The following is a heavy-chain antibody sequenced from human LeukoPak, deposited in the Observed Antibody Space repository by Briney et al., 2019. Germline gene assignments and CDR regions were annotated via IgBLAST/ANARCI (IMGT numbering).Heavy chain of an antibody. CDR1: GGSFSGYY. Sequence: SETLSLTCAVYGGSFSGYYWTWIRQPPGKGLEWIGYIYYSGSTNYNPSLKSRVTISVDTSKNQFSLKLSSVTAADTAVYYCARAHYETASPAGGLWGQGTLVTVSS. D-gene: IGHD3-22*01. V-gene: IGHV4-59*01. CDR2: IYYSGST. CDR3: ARAHYETASPAGGL. J-gene: IGHJ1*01.